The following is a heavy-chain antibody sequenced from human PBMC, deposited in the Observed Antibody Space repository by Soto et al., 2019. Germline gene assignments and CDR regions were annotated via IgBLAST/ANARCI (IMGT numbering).Heavy chain of an antibody. V-gene: IGHV4-39*01. J-gene: IGHJ4*02. Sequence: PSETLSLTCTVSGGSISRINYHWGWIRQPPGKGLEWIGNIHYSGLTNYNPSLKSRVSISVDTSKNQFSLNLSSVTAADTAFYYCAGIADYSTYALRNYWGQGALVTVSS. CDR2: IHYSGLT. CDR3: AGIADYSTYALRNY. CDR1: GGSISRINYH. D-gene: IGHD4-4*01.